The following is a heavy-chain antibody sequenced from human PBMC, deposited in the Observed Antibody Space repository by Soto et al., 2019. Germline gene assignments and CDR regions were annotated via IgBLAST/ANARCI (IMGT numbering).Heavy chain of an antibody. Sequence: GGSLRLSCAASGFTFSNAWMSWVRQAPGKGLEWVGRIKSKTDGGTTDYAAPVKGRFTISRDDSKNTLYLQMNSLKTEDTAVYYCTKYWTTQPEGDYYYYYGMDVWGQGTTVTVSS. CDR1: GFTFSNAW. CDR3: TKYWTTQPEGDYYYYYGMDV. CDR2: IKSKTDGGTT. V-gene: IGHV3-15*01. D-gene: IGHD1-1*01. J-gene: IGHJ6*02.